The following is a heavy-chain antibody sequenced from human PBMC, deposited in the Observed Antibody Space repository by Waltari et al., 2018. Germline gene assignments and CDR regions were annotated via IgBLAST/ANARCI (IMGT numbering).Heavy chain of an antibody. CDR2: ISWNSGSI. CDR1: GFTFDAYA. V-gene: IGHV3-9*01. CDR3: AKDYYFDY. J-gene: IGHJ4*02. Sequence: EVQLVESGGGLVQPGRSLRLSCAASGFTFDAYAMHGARPAPGKGLEWVSGISWNSGSIGYADSVKGRFTISRDNAKNSLYLQMNSRRAEDTALYYCAKDYYFDYWGQGTLVTVSS.